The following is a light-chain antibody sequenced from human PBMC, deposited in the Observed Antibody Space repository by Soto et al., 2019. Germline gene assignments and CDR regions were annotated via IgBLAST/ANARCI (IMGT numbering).Light chain of an antibody. CDR3: QQYGSSPDT. V-gene: IGKV3-20*01. Sequence: DIVLTQSPCTLSLSPGERATLSCRASQSVSSSYLAWYQQKPGQAPRLLIYGASSRATGIPDRFSGSGSGTDFTLTISRLEPEDFAVYYCQQYGSSPDTFGQGTRLAIK. CDR2: GAS. J-gene: IGKJ5*01. CDR1: QSVSSSY.